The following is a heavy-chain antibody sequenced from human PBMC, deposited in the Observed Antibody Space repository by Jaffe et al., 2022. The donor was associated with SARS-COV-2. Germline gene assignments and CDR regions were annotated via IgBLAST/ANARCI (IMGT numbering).Heavy chain of an antibody. V-gene: IGHV4-59*01. CDR1: GGSISSYY. Sequence: QVQLQESGPGLVKPSETLSLTCTVSGGSISSYYWSWIRQPPGKGLEWIGYIYYSGSTNYNPSLKSRVTISVDTSKNQFSLKLSSVTAADTAVYYCARDWASCSSTSCYGDEDYYYYGMDVWGQGTTVTVSS. J-gene: IGHJ6*02. CDR2: IYYSGST. CDR3: ARDWASCSSTSCYGDEDYYYYGMDV. D-gene: IGHD2-2*01.